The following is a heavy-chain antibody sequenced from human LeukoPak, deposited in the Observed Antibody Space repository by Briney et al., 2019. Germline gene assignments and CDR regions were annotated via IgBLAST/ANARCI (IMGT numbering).Heavy chain of an antibody. CDR1: GFTISRSS. V-gene: IGHV3-64*01. CDR2: ISRSGGNT. CDR3: ARVGDRSGNGYSH. Sequence: GGSLRLSCAASGFTISRSSMHWVRQAPGKGLEFVSAISRSGGNTYYANSVKGRFTISRDTSKNTLYLQVGSLRVEDMDVYYCARVGDRSGNGYSHWGQGTLVTVSS. D-gene: IGHD2-2*03. J-gene: IGHJ4*02.